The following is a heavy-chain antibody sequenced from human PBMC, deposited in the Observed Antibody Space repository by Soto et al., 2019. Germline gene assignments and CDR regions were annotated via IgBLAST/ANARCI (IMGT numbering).Heavy chain of an antibody. J-gene: IGHJ4*02. CDR1: GYTFTNYG. Sequence: GASVKVSCKTSGYTFTNYGISWVRQAPGQGLEWMGWISTAHSDIGYAQKFQGRVTMTRDTSTNTAFMELRSLTSDDTAIYYCARDLAYIREYWGQGTQVTVSS. D-gene: IGHD4-4*01. CDR3: ARDLAYIREY. CDR2: ISTAHSDI. V-gene: IGHV1-18*01.